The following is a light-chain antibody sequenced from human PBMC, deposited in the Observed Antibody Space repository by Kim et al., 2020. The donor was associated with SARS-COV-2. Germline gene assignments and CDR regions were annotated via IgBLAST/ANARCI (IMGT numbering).Light chain of an antibody. CDR3: QAWDSSVV. CDR1: KLGDKY. CDR2: QDS. Sequence: SYELTQPPSVSVSPGQTASITCSGDKLGDKYACWYQQKPGQSPVLVIYQDSKRPSGIRERFSGSNSGNTATLTISGTQAMDEADYYCQAWDSSVVFGGGTQLTVL. J-gene: IGLJ2*01. V-gene: IGLV3-1*01.